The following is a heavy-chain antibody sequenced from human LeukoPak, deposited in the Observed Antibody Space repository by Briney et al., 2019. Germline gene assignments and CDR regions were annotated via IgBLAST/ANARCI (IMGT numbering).Heavy chain of an antibody. J-gene: IGHJ6*03. Sequence: GGSLRLSCAASGFPFSTYAMTWVRQAPGNGLEWVSSISVSGGSTYYSDPAKGRFTISRDNSKNTLYLQMNSLRVEDTAVYYCANRGVGYYYMDVWGKGTTVTVSS. CDR2: ISVSGGST. D-gene: IGHD2-15*01. CDR1: GFPFSTYA. V-gene: IGHV3-23*01. CDR3: ANRGVGYYYMDV.